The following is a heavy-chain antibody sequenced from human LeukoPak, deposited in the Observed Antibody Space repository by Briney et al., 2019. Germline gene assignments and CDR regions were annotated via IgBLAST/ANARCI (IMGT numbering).Heavy chain of an antibody. Sequence: PSETLSLTCTVSGGSISSYYWSWIRQPPGKGLEWIGYIYYSGSTNYNPSLKSRVTISVDTSKNQFSLKLSSVTAADTAVYYCARHILRGYSYGYYYYGMDVWGQGTTVTVSS. V-gene: IGHV4-59*08. D-gene: IGHD5-18*01. CDR2: IYYSGST. CDR3: ARHILRGYSYGYYYYGMDV. CDR1: GGSISSYY. J-gene: IGHJ6*02.